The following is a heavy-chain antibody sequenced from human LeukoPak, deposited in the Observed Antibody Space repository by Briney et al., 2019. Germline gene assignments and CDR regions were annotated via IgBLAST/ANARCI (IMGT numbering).Heavy chain of an antibody. Sequence: QPGRSLRLSCSGSGFTFSNYGMHWVRQAPGKGLEWVAVVWYDGSKKYYADSVKGRFTMSRDNSKNTHYLQMNSLSADDTAAYFCAKGAHLSGDYGAFDVCGQGTMVIVSS. J-gene: IGHJ3*01. D-gene: IGHD4-17*01. CDR1: GFTFSNYG. CDR3: AKGAHLSGDYGAFDV. CDR2: VWYDGSKK. V-gene: IGHV3-33*03.